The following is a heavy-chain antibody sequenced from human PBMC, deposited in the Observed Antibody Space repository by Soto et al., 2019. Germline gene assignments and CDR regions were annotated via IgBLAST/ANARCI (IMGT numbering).Heavy chain of an antibody. CDR3: ARERTNDYVWGSYRSTQAVGYFDY. J-gene: IGHJ4*02. V-gene: IGHV1-69*13. CDR2: IIPIFGTA. D-gene: IGHD3-16*02. CDR1: GGTFSSYA. Sequence: GASVKVSCKASGGTFSSYAISWVRQAPGQGLEWMGGIIPIFGTANYAQKFQGRVTITADESTSTAYMELSSLRSEDTAVYYCARERTNDYVWGSYRSTQAVGYFDYWGQGTLVTVSS.